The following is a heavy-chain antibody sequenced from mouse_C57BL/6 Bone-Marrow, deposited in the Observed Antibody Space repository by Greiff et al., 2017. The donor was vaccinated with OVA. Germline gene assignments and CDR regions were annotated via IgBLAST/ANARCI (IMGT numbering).Heavy chain of an antibody. CDR2: IYPGSGNT. CDR3: ARDDGYFFEY. D-gene: IGHD2-3*01. J-gene: IGHJ2*01. V-gene: IGHV1-76*01. CDR1: GYTFTDHY. Sequence: QVQLQQSGAEVVRPGASVKLSCKASGYTFTDHYINWVKQRPGQGLEWIARIYPGSGNTYCNEKFKGKATLTAEKSSNTAYMQLSSLTSEDSAVYFCARDDGYFFEYWGQGTTLTVSS.